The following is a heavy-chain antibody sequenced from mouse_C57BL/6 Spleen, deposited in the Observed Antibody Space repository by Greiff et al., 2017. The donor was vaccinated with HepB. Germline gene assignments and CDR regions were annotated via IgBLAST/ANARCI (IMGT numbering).Heavy chain of an antibody. Sequence: EVKLVESGGGLVKPGGSLKLSCAASGFTFSSYAMSWVRQTPEKRLEWVATISDGGSYTYYPDNVKGRFTISRDNAKNNLYLQMSHLKSEDTAMYYCARDRGSNYPWFAYWGQGTLVTVSA. D-gene: IGHD2-5*01. CDR3: ARDRGSNYPWFAY. V-gene: IGHV5-4*01. CDR1: GFTFSSYA. J-gene: IGHJ3*01. CDR2: ISDGGSYT.